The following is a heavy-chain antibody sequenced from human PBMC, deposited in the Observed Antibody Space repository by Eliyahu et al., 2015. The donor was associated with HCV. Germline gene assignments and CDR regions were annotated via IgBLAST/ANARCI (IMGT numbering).Heavy chain of an antibody. V-gene: IGHV3-74*01. D-gene: IGHD3-9*01. CDR1: GFTFSTYR. J-gene: IGHJ4*02. Sequence: EVQLVESGGGLVQPGGSLRLSCAVSGFTFSTYRMHWVRQAPGKGLVWVSRINYDGSDTTYADSVKGRFTISRDNAKNTLYLQMNSLRVEDTAVYFCARGLEYYDTLTDYYTGYFDFWGQGTLSPSP. CDR3: ARGLEYYDTLTDYYTGYFDF. CDR2: INYDGSDT.